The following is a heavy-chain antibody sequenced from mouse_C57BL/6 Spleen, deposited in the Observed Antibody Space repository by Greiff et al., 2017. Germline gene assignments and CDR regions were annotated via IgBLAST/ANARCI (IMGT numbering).Heavy chain of an antibody. V-gene: IGHV1-69*01. CDR1: GYTFTSYW. J-gene: IGHJ3*01. CDR3: AFGSSYGFAY. Sequence: QVQLQQPGAELVMPGASVKLSCKASGYTFTSYWMHWVKQRPGQGLEWIGEIDPSDSYTNYNQKFKGKSTLTVDKSSRTAYMQLSSLTSEDSAVYYCAFGSSYGFAYWGQGTLVTVSA. CDR2: IDPSDSYT. D-gene: IGHD1-1*01.